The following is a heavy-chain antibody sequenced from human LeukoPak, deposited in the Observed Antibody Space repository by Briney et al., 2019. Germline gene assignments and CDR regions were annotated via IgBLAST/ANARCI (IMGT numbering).Heavy chain of an antibody. CDR3: ARAPSEIGGYYPEYFRH. D-gene: IGHD3-22*01. CDR2: IKSDGST. CDR1: GFTFSTYW. Sequence: VGSLRLSCAASGFTFSTYWMHWVCQAPGEGVLWVSRIKSDGSTNYADSVKGRFTISRDNAKNTVSLQMNSLRPEDTGVYYCARAPSEIGGYYPEYFRHWGQGTLVTVSS. J-gene: IGHJ1*01. V-gene: IGHV3-74*01.